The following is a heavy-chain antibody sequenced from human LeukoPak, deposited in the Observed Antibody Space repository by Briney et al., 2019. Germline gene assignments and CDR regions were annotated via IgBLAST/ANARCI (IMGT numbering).Heavy chain of an antibody. Sequence: SETLSLTCAVSGGSISSSNWWSWVRQPPGKGLEWIGEIYHSGSTNYNPSLKSRVTISVDKSKNQFSLKLSSVTAAATAVYYCARRRRDYVWGSYRYTFDYWGQGTLVTVSS. CDR1: GGSISSSNW. J-gene: IGHJ4*02. D-gene: IGHD3-16*02. V-gene: IGHV4-4*02. CDR3: ARRRRDYVWGSYRYTFDY. CDR2: IYHSGST.